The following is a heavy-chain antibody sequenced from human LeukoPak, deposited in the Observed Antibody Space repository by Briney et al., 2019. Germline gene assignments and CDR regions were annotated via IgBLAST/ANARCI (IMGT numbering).Heavy chain of an antibody. J-gene: IGHJ4*02. D-gene: IGHD2-15*01. CDR1: GFTFRSYA. V-gene: IGHV3-23*01. Sequence: GGSLRLSCAASGFTFRSYAMSWVRQAPGTGLEWVSAISGSGGSTYYADSVKGRFTISRDNSKNTLYLQMNSLRAEDTAVYYCAKDLARYCSGGSCYPGDYWGQGTLVTVSS. CDR3: AKDLARYCSGGSCYPGDY. CDR2: ISGSGGST.